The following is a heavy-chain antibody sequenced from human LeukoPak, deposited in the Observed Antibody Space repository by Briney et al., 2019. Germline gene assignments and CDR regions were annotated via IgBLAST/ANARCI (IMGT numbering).Heavy chain of an antibody. CDR3: ARGRRGFDWFDY. D-gene: IGHD3-10*01. J-gene: IGHJ5*01. CDR2: IYHSGST. Sequence: SETLSLTCTVSGYSISSGYYWGWIRQPPGQGLEWIGSIYHSGSTYYNPSLKSRVTISVDTSKNQFSLKLSSVTAADTAVYYCARGRRGFDWFDYWGQGTLVTVSS. V-gene: IGHV4-38-2*02. CDR1: GYSISSGYY.